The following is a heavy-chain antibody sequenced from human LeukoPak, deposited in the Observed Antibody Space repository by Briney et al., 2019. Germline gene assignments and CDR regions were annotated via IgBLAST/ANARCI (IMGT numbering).Heavy chain of an antibody. Sequence: PGRSLRLSCAASGFTFSRYAMHWVRQAPGKGLEWVAVISYDGSNKYYADSVKGRFTISRDNSKNTLYLQMNSLRAEDTAVYYCARDPYCSSTSCFYYYYYGMDVWGQGTTVTVSS. D-gene: IGHD2-2*01. CDR2: ISYDGSNK. V-gene: IGHV3-30-3*01. CDR3: ARDPYCSSTSCFYYYYYGMDV. CDR1: GFTFSRYA. J-gene: IGHJ6*02.